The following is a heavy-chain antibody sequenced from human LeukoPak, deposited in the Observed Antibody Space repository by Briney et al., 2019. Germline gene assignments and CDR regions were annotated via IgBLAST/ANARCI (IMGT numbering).Heavy chain of an antibody. CDR2: IYYSGST. CDR3: ASSYVPATAILAY. V-gene: IGHV4-39*01. J-gene: IGHJ4*02. CDR1: GGSISSSSYY. D-gene: IGHD2-2*02. Sequence: PSETLSLTCTVSGGSISSSSYYWGWIRQPPGKGLEWIGSIYYSGSTYYNPSLKSRVTISVDTSKNQFSLKLSSVTAADTAVYYCASSYVPATAILAYWGQGTLVTVSS.